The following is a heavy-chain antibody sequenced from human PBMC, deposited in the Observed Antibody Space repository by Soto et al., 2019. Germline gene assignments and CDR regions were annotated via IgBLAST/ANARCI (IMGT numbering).Heavy chain of an antibody. CDR2: IKQDGSEK. V-gene: IGHV3-7*01. CDR1: GFTFSSYW. CDR3: ARDPGYCISTSCYFYGMDV. J-gene: IGHJ6*02. Sequence: EVQLVESGGGLVQPGGSLRLSCAASGFTFSSYWMSWVRQAPGKGLEWVANIKQDGSEKYYVDSVKGRFTISRDNAKNSLYLQMNSLRAEDTAVYYCARDPGYCISTSCYFYGMDVWCQGTTVTVSS. D-gene: IGHD2-2*01.